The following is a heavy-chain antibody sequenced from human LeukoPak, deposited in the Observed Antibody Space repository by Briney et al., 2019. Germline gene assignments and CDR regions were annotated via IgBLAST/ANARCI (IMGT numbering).Heavy chain of an antibody. CDR2: IRFDETNK. V-gene: IGHV3-30*02. J-gene: IGHJ6*03. D-gene: IGHD3-10*01. CDR1: GFTFSSYG. CDR3: AKAPRHRGISMVRGVREDHYMDV. Sequence: GGSLRLSCIASGFTFSSYGMYWVRQAPGKGLEWVAFIRFDETNKYYADSVKGRFTISRDNSKNTLYLQMNSLRAEDTAVYYCAKAPRHRGISMVRGVREDHYMDVWGKGTTVTISS.